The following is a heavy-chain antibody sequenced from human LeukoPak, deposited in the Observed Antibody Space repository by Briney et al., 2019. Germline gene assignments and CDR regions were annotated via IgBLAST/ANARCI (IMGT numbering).Heavy chain of an antibody. CDR1: GGSISSSSYY. J-gene: IGHJ4*02. CDR3: ARHGGGNYYGARIFDY. D-gene: IGHD1-26*01. V-gene: IGHV4-61*05. CDR2: IYNSGST. Sequence: SETLSLTCTVSGGSISSSSYYWGWIRQPPGKGLEWIGYIYNSGSTKYNPSLKSRVTISVDTSKNQFSLKLSSMTAADTAVYYCARHGGGNYYGARIFDYWGQGTLVTVSS.